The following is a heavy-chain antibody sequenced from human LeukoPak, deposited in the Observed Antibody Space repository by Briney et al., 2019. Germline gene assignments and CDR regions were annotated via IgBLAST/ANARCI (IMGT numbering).Heavy chain of an antibody. CDR3: ARGAHWDGPH. CDR2: ISTSSSTI. D-gene: IGHD5-24*01. J-gene: IGHJ4*02. CDR1: GFTFNIYE. V-gene: IGHV3-48*03. Sequence: PGGSLRLSCAASGFTFNIYEMNWVRQAPGKGLEWVSYISTSSSTIYYADSVKGRFTISRDNAKNSPYLQRNSLRAEDTAVYYCARGAHWDGPHWGQGTVVTVSS.